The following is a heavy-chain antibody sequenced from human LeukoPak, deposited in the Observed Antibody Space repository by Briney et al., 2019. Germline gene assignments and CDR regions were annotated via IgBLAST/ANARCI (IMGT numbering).Heavy chain of an antibody. D-gene: IGHD2-2*01. V-gene: IGHV3-7*03. J-gene: IGHJ4*02. CDR3: ARDYWRSIEY. CDR2: INEDGSTK. CDR1: GFTFSNYW. Sequence: QTGGSLRLSCAASGFTFSNYWMSWVRQAPRKGLEWVAIINEDGSTKYYVDSLKGRFVISRDNAKNSLYLQMSGLRADDTAVYYCARDYWRSIEYWGQGALVTVSS.